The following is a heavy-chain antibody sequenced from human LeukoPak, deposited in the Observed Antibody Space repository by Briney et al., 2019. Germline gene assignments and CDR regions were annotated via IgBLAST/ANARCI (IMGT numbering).Heavy chain of an antibody. J-gene: IGHJ6*03. Sequence: ASVKVSCKASGYTFTSYDINWVRQATGKGLEWMGWMKPNSGNTGYAQKFQGRVTITRNTSISTAYMELSSLRSEDTAVYYCARVTVNENYYYMDVWGKGTTVTVSS. CDR3: ARVTVNENYYYMDV. CDR1: GYTFTSYD. V-gene: IGHV1-8*03. CDR2: MKPNSGNT. D-gene: IGHD4-11*01.